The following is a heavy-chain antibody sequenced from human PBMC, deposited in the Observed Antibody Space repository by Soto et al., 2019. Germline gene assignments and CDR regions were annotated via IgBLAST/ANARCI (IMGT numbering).Heavy chain of an antibody. CDR2: IWYDGSNK. Sequence: GGSLRLSCAASGFTFSSYGMHWVRQAPGKGLEWVAVIWYDGSNKYYADSVKGRFTISRDNSKNTLYLQMNSLRAEDTAVYYCARGNWNDACNFYCVNAFDIWGQGTMVTVSS. J-gene: IGHJ3*02. CDR3: ARGNWNDACNFYCVNAFDI. V-gene: IGHV3-33*01. D-gene: IGHD1-1*01. CDR1: GFTFSSYG.